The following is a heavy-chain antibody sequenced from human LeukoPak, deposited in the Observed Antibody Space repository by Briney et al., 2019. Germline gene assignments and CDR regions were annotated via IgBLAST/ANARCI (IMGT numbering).Heavy chain of an antibody. CDR1: GGSISMSSYY. Sequence: SETLSLTCNVSGGSISMSSYYWGWVRQPPGKGLEWIGYIYYSGSTNYNSTLKSRVTISIDTSKNQFSLKLSSVTAADTAVYYCARITYYYDSSDYQYPDGFDIWGQGTMVTVSS. V-gene: IGHV4-61*05. CDR2: IYYSGST. J-gene: IGHJ3*02. D-gene: IGHD3-22*01. CDR3: ARITYYYDSSDYQYPDGFDI.